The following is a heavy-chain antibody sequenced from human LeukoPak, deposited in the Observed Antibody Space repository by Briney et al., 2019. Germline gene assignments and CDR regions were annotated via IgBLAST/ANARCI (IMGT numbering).Heavy chain of an antibody. V-gene: IGHV4-4*09. CDR3: ARLGSYHDF. Sequence: SETLSLTRTVSGASISNYYWSWIRQTPEKGLEWMGHIHSSGGSSYYPSLKSRLTLSIDTSRNQLSLKLPSVTAADTAVYFCARLGSYHDFWGQGALVTVPS. CDR2: IHSSGGS. D-gene: IGHD1-26*01. CDR1: GASISNYY. J-gene: IGHJ4*02.